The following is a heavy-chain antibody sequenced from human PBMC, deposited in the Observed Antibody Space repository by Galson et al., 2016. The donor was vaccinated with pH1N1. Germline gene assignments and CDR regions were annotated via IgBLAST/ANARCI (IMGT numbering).Heavy chain of an antibody. CDR3: VRGMNV. J-gene: IGHJ6*02. Sequence: EINHRGRTNYNPSLKSRVTMSLDTSRNQFSLKLNSVTAADTGVYYCVRGMNVWGQGTTVTVSS. CDR2: INHRGRT. V-gene: IGHV4-34*01.